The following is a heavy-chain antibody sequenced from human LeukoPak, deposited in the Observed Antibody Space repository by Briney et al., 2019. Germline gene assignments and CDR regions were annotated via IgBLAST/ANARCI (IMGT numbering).Heavy chain of an antibody. J-gene: IGHJ4*02. CDR3: ARRAGYTGSWYEY. D-gene: IGHD6-13*01. Sequence: SETLSLTCTVSSGSVNSGSYYWNWIRQPPGKGLEWIGYIYYSGSTNYNPSLKSRVTISVDTAKNQLSLKLSSVTAADTAVYYCARRAGYTGSWYEYWGQGTLVTVSS. CDR2: IYYSGST. V-gene: IGHV4-61*01. CDR1: SGSVNSGSYY.